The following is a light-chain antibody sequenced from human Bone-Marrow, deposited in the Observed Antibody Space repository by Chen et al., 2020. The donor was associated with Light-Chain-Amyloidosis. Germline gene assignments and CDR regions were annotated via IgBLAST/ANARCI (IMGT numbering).Light chain of an antibody. J-gene: IGLJ3*02. V-gene: IGLV3-21*02. CDR3: QVWDRSSDRPV. CDR1: NIGSTS. CDR2: DDS. Sequence: SYVLTQPSSVSVAPGQTATIACGGNNIGSTSVHWYQQTPGQAPLLVVYDDSDRPSGIPERWSGSNAGNTATLTISRVEAGDEADEYGQVWDRSSDRPVFGGGTKLTVL.